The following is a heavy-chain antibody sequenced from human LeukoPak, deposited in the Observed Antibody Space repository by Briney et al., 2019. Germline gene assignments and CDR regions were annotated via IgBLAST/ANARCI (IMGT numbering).Heavy chain of an antibody. V-gene: IGHV3-9*01. D-gene: IGHD5-12*01. CDR1: GFTFDDYA. CDR2: ISWNSGSI. CDR3: AKVKWLRSLLYGMDV. J-gene: IGHJ6*02. Sequence: GGSLRLSCAASGFTFDDYAMHWVRQAPGKGLEWVSGISWNSGSIGYADSVKGRFTISRDNAKNSLYLQMNSLRAEDTALYYCAKVKWLRSLLYGMDVWGQGTTVTVSS.